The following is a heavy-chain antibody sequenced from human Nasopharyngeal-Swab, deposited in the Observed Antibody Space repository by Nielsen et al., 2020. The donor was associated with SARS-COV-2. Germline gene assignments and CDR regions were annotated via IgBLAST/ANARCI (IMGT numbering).Heavy chain of an antibody. V-gene: IGHV3-74*01. CDR3: TRLTYYYDSSSGG. CDR2: INADGSST. J-gene: IGHJ4*02. Sequence: GESLKISCVASGFTFGHYWMHWVRQVPGKGLVWVSHINADGSSTTYADSVKGRFTISRDNAKNTLYLQMDNLRAEDTAVYYCTRLTYYYDSSSGGWGQGTLVTVSS. CDR1: GFTFGHYW. D-gene: IGHD3-22*01.